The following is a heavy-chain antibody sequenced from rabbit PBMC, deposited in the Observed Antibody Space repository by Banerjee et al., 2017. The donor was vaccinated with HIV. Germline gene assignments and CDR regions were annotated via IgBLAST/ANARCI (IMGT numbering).Heavy chain of an antibody. J-gene: IGHJ4*01. Sequence: QEQLVESGGGLVQPEGSLTLTCTASGFTISSNAMCWVRQAPGKGLEWIGCIDNGDGSTYYANWVNGRFTISRSTSLNTVDLKMTSLTAADTATYFCASSGRSAWYFKLWGPGTLVTVS. D-gene: IGHD4-1*01. V-gene: IGHV1S47*01. CDR1: GFTISSNA. CDR2: IDNGDGST. CDR3: ASSGRSAWYFKL.